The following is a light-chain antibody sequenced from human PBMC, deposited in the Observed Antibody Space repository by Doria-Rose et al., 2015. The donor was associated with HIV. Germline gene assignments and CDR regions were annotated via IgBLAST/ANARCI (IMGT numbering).Light chain of an antibody. CDR1: QSIRSS. CDR2: AAS. J-gene: IGKJ4*01. V-gene: IGKV1-39*01. Sequence: DIQMTQPPSSLSASVGDRVAITCRASQSIRSSLNWYQQKPGNAPKLLIYAASNLQRGVPSRFSGSGSGTHFTLTISSLQPEDFATYYCQQSFSTPLTFGG. CDR3: QQSFSTPLT.